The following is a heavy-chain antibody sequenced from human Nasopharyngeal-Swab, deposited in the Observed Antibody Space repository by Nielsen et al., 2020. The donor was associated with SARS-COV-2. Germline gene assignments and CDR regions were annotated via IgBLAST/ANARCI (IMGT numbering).Heavy chain of an antibody. D-gene: IGHD3-9*01. Sequence: WVGQAPGQGLEWMGWINTNTGNPTYAQGFTGRFVFSLDTSVSTAYLQISSLKAEDTAVYYCARDVGLLRYFDWLYTPLYYFDYWGQGTLVTVSS. CDR2: INTNTGNP. V-gene: IGHV7-4-1*02. J-gene: IGHJ4*02. CDR3: ARDVGLLRYFDWLYTPLYYFDY.